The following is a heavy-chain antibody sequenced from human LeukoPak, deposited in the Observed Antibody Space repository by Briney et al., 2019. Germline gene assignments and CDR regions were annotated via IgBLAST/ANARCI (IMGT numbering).Heavy chain of an antibody. V-gene: IGHV1-18*01. J-gene: IGHJ6*02. CDR1: GYTFTSYG. D-gene: IGHD3-10*01. CDR3: ARDYYGSGSYYNPIYYYYGMDV. Sequence: ASVKVSCKASGYTFTSYGSSGVRQAPGQGREWMGWISAYNGNTNYAQKLQGRVTMTTDTSTSTAYMELRSLRSDDTAVYYCARDYYGSGSYYNPIYYYYGMDVWGQGTTVTVSS. CDR2: ISAYNGNT.